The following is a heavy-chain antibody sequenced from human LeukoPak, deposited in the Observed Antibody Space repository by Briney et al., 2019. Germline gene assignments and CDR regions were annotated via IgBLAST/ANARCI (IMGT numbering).Heavy chain of an antibody. CDR2: ISAYNGNT. CDR1: GYTFTSYG. CDR3: ARAQRTAVAGWDAFDI. Sequence: GASVKVSCKASGYTFTSYGISWVRQAPGQGLEWMGWISAYNGNTNYAQKLQGRVTMTTDTSTSTAYMELRSLRSDDTAVYYCARAQRTAVAGWDAFDIWGQGTMGTGSS. J-gene: IGHJ3*02. D-gene: IGHD6-19*01. V-gene: IGHV1-18*01.